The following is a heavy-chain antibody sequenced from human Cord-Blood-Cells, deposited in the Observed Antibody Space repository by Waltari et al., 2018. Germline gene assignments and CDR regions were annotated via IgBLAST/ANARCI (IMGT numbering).Heavy chain of an antibody. CDR3: ARARGLDPDILTGYYDY. CDR2: INHSGSP. Sequence: QVQLQQWGAGLLKPSETLSLTCAVYGGSFSGYYWSWIRQPPGKGLEWIGEINHSGSPNYNPSLKSRVTISVDTSKNQFSLKLSSVTAADTAVYYCARARGLDPDILTGYYDYWGQGTLVTVSS. D-gene: IGHD3-9*01. J-gene: IGHJ4*02. CDR1: GGSFSGYY. V-gene: IGHV4-34*01.